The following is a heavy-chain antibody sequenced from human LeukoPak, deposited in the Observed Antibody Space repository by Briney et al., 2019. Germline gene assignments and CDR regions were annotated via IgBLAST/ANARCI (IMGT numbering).Heavy chain of an antibody. V-gene: IGHV1-69*01. Sequence: SVKVSCKASGGTFSSYAISWVRQAPGQGLEWTGGIIPIFGTANYAQKFQGRVTITADESTSTAYTELSSLRSEDTAVYYCARKVQLERRGTDYYGMDVWAKGPRSPSPQ. CDR1: GGTFSSYA. CDR2: IIPIFGTA. D-gene: IGHD1-1*01. J-gene: IGHJ6*04. CDR3: ARKVQLERRGTDYYGMDV.